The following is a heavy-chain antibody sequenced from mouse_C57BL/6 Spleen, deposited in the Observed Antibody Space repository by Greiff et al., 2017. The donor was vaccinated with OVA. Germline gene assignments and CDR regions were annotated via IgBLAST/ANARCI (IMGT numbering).Heavy chain of an antibody. CDR2: ISSGSSTI. CDR3: ARNYYGSSPWFAY. Sequence: DVTLVESGGGLVKPGGSLKLSCAASGFTFSDYGMHWVRQAPEKGLEWVAYISSGSSTIYYADTVKGRFTISRDNAKNTLFLQMTSLRSENTAMYYCARNYYGSSPWFAYWGQGTLVTVSA. V-gene: IGHV5-17*01. J-gene: IGHJ3*01. D-gene: IGHD1-1*01. CDR1: GFTFSDYG.